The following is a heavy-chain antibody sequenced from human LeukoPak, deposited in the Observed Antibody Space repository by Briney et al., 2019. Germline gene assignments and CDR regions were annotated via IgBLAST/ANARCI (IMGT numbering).Heavy chain of an antibody. CDR1: GFSFSSYA. V-gene: IGHV3-48*02. J-gene: IGHJ3*02. CDR3: ARLGERTTMIRGVIVEAFDI. CDR2: IRSSGSII. Sequence: PGGSLRLSCAASGFSFSSYAMGWVRQAPGKGLEWVSYIRSSGSIIYYADSVKGRFTISRDNAQNSLHLQMNSLRDEDTAVYYCARLGERTTMIRGVIVEAFDIWGQGTMVTVSS. D-gene: IGHD3-10*01.